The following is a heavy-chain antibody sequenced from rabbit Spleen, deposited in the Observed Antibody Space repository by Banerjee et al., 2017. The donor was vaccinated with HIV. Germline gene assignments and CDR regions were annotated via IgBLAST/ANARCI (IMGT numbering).Heavy chain of an antibody. V-gene: IGHV1S40*01. CDR1: GFSFSSYYY. J-gene: IGHJ4*01. CDR2: IYNGDGTT. CDR3: ARDLVTVIGWNFNL. D-gene: IGHD5-1*01. Sequence: QSLEESGGGLVQPEGSLTLTCTASGFSFSSYYYMCWVRQAPGKGLEWIACIYNGDGTTYYATWAKGRFTISKTSSTTVTLQMTSLTAADTATYFCARDLVTVIGWNFNLWGPGTLVTVS.